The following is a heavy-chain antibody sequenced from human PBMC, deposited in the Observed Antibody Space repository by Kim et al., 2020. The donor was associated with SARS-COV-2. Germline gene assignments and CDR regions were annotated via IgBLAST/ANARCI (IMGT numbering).Heavy chain of an antibody. CDR1: GGSFSGYY. Sequence: SETLSLTCAVYGGSFSGYYWSWIRQPPGKGLEWIGEINHSGSTNYNPSLKSRVNISVDTSKNQFSLKLSSVTAADTAVYYCAREHHRPPYYYYGMDVWGQGTTVTVSS. CDR2: INHSGST. CDR3: AREHHRPPYYYYGMDV. J-gene: IGHJ6*02. V-gene: IGHV4-34*01.